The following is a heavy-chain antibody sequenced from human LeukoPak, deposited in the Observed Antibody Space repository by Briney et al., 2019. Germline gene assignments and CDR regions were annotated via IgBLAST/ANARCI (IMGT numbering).Heavy chain of an antibody. CDR1: GFTFSSYG. V-gene: IGHV3-30*02. CDR2: IRYDGSNK. D-gene: IGHD5-18*01. Sequence: GGSLRLSCAASGFTFSSYGMHWVRQAPGKGLEWVAFIRYDGSNKYYADSVKGRFTISRDNSKNTLYLQMNSLRAEDTAVYYCARIFRRGYSYGYYFDYWGQGTLVTVSS. J-gene: IGHJ4*02. CDR3: ARIFRRGYSYGYYFDY.